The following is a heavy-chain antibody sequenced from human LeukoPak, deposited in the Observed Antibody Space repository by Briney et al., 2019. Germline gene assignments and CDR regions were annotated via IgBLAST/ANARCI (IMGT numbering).Heavy chain of an antibody. D-gene: IGHD3-10*01. Sequence: GASVKVSCKASGYTFTGYYMHWVRQAPGQGLEWMGRINPNSGGTNYAQKFQGRVTMTRDTSISTAYMELSRLRSDDTAVYYCAPEPLWFGELPEYYYGMDVWGQGTTVTVSS. CDR1: GYTFTGYY. CDR3: APEPLWFGELPEYYYGMDV. V-gene: IGHV1-2*06. CDR2: INPNSGGT. J-gene: IGHJ6*02.